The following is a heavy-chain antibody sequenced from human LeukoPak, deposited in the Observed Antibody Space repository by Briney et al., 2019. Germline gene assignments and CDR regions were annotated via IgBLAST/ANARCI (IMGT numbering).Heavy chain of an antibody. J-gene: IGHJ3*02. CDR1: GGSISSYY. CDR2: IYTSGST. Sequence: SETLSLTCTVSGGSISSYYWSWIRQPPGKGLEWIGYIYTSGSTNYNPSLKGRVTISVVSSKNQFSLKLSSVTAADTAVYYCARQSEDAFDIWGQGTMVTVSS. V-gene: IGHV4-4*09. CDR3: ARQSEDAFDI.